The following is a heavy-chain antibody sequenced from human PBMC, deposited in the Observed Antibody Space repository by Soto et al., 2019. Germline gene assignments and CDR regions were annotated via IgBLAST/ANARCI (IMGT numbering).Heavy chain of an antibody. J-gene: IGHJ4*02. CDR2: ISYDGSNK. Sequence: HPGGSLRLSCAASGFTFSSYGMHWVRQAPGKGLEWVAVISYDGSNKYYADSVKGRFTISRDNSKNTLYLQMNSLRAEDTAVYYCAKDGGIFYGAPAPYYFDYWGQGTLVTVSS. CDR1: GFTFSSYG. CDR3: AKDGGIFYGAPAPYYFDY. V-gene: IGHV3-30*18. D-gene: IGHD4-17*01.